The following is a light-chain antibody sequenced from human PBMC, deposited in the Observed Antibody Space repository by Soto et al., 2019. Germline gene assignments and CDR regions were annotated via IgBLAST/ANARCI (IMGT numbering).Light chain of an antibody. CDR2: EGS. CDR3: CSYAGSSTFRRV. J-gene: IGLJ2*01. CDR1: SSDVGSYNL. Sequence: QSVLTQPASVSGSPGQSITISCTGTSSDVGSYNLVSWYQQHPGKAPKLMIYEGSKRPSGVSNRFSGSKSGNTASLTISGLQAEDEADYYCCSYAGSSTFRRVFGGGTQLTVL. V-gene: IGLV2-23*01.